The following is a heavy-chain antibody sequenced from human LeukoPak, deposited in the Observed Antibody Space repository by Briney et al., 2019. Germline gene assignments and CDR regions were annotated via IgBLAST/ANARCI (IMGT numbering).Heavy chain of an antibody. CDR3: ARTRITMIVGLASRFDY. CDR1: GFTFSSYG. Sequence: GSLRLSCAASGFTFSSYGMHWVRQAPGKGLEWVANIKQDGSEKYYVDSVKGRFTISRDNAKNSLYLQMNSLRAEDTAVYYCARTRITMIVGLASRFDYWGQGTLVTVSS. J-gene: IGHJ4*02. CDR2: IKQDGSEK. V-gene: IGHV3-7*01. D-gene: IGHD3-22*01.